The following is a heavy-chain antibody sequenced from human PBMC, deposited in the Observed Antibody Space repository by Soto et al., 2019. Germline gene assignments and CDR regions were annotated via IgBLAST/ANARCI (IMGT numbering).Heavy chain of an antibody. CDR3: SRERTTNHFDY. J-gene: IGHJ4*02. Sequence: QVQLQESGPGLVKPSQTLSLTCTVSGDSIRSGAFYWSWIRQHPGKGLEWIGYTYSLGGTHYNPSLARRASISVDPSKNQFPPNLSSVTAADSAVYYCSRERTTNHFDYWGQGALVTVSS. V-gene: IGHV4-31*03. CDR1: GDSIRSGAFY. CDR2: TYSLGGT. D-gene: IGHD1-1*01.